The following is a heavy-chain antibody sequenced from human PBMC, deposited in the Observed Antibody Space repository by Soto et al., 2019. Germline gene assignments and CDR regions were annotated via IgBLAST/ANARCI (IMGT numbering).Heavy chain of an antibody. D-gene: IGHD2-2*01. CDR1: GGTFGSYT. V-gene: IGHV1-69*02. J-gene: IGHJ3*02. Sequence: SVKVSCKASGGTFGSYTISWVRQAPGQGLEWMGRIIPILGIANYAQKFQGRVTINADKSTSTAYMELSSLRSDDTAIYYCAIRMGIVIVPAAPGDAFDIWGQGTMVTVSS. CDR2: IIPILGIA. CDR3: AIRMGIVIVPAAPGDAFDI.